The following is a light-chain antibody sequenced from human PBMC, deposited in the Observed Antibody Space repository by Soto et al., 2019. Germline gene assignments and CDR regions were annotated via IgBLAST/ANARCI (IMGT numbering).Light chain of an antibody. Sequence: DIVMTQSPDSLAVSLGERATINCKSSQNILYSSNNKNYLAWYQQKPGQPPSLLIYWASSRESGAPDRFSGSGSGTDFTLTISSLQAEDVAVYYCQQYYTTPKTFGQGTKVEI. CDR2: WAS. CDR1: QNILYSSNNKNY. J-gene: IGKJ1*01. CDR3: QQYYTTPKT. V-gene: IGKV4-1*01.